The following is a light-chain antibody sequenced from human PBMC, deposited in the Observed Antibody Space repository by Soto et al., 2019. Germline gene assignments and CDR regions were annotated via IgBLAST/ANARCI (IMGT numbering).Light chain of an antibody. CDR1: SIGSYS. Sequence: SYELTQPPSVSVAPGQTARITCGGDSIGSYSVDWYQQKPGQAPVLIVYDDSDRPSGIPERFSGSNSGNTATLTISRVEAGDEADYYCHVWDSSTAHYVFGTGTKLTVL. CDR2: DDS. J-gene: IGLJ1*01. CDR3: HVWDSSTAHYV. V-gene: IGLV3-21*02.